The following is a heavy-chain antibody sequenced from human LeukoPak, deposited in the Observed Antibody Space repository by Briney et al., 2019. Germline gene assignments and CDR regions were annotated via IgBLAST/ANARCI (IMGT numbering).Heavy chain of an antibody. Sequence: VASVKVSCNASGYIFTSYHMYWVRQPPGQGHELIGIISPSGSSTTYAQKFQGRVTMTRDMSTSTVYMELSSLRSEDTAVYFCARGGSRSPRDAFDIWGQGTMVTVSS. D-gene: IGHD3-16*01. CDR2: ISPSGSST. CDR1: GYIFTSYH. J-gene: IGHJ3*02. CDR3: ARGGSRSPRDAFDI. V-gene: IGHV1-46*01.